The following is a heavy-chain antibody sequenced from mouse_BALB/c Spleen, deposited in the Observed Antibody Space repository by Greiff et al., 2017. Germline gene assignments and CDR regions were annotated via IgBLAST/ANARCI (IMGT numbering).Heavy chain of an antibody. CDR2: IDPANGNT. V-gene: IGHV14-3*02. CDR3: ASYSTGTGFAY. CDR1: GFNIKDTY. D-gene: IGHD4-1*02. Sequence: EVMLKQSGAELVKPGASVKLSCTASGFNIKDTYMHWVKQRPEQGLEWIGRIDPANGNTKYDPKFQGKATITADTSSNTAYLQLSSLTTEDTAVYYCASYSTGTGFAYWGQGTLVTVSA. J-gene: IGHJ3*01.